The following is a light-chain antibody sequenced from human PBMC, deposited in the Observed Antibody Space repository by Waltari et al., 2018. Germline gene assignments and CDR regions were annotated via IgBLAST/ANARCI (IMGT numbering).Light chain of an antibody. V-gene: IGKV3-15*01. CDR3: QQYNNWPAWT. CDR2: GAL. Sequence: EIVMTQSPATLSVSPGERATLSCRASQSVSSNLAWYQQKRGQSPRLLIYGALTRATGIPARFSGSWSGTEFTLTISSMQSEDFAVYYCQQYNNWPAWTFGQGTKVEI. J-gene: IGKJ1*01. CDR1: QSVSSN.